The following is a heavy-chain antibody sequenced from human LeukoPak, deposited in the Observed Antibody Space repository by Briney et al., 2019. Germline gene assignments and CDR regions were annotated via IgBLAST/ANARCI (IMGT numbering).Heavy chain of an antibody. V-gene: IGHV1-8*03. CDR2: MNPNSGNT. J-gene: IGHJ4*02. Sequence: ASVKVSCKASGYTFTSYDINWVRQATGQGLEWMGWMNPNSGNTGYAQKFQGRVTITRNTSISTAYMELSSLRSEDTAVYYCARGRVSYSSGWGIYYFDYWGQGTLVTVSS. CDR3: ARGRVSYSSGWGIYYFDY. CDR1: GYTFTSYD. D-gene: IGHD6-25*01.